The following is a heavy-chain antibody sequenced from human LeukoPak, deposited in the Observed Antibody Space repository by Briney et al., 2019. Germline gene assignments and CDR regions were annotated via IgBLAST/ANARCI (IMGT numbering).Heavy chain of an antibody. V-gene: IGHV5-51*01. CDR1: GYSFTSYW. D-gene: IGHD1-26*01. J-gene: IGHJ4*02. CDR3: ASSQKVVGAPWNFDY. CDR2: IYPGDSDT. Sequence: GESLKISCKGSGYSFTSYWIGWVRQMPGKGLEWMGIIYPGDSDTRYSPSFQGQVTISADKSISTAYLQWSSLKASDTAMYYCASSQKVVGAPWNFDYWGQGTLVTVSS.